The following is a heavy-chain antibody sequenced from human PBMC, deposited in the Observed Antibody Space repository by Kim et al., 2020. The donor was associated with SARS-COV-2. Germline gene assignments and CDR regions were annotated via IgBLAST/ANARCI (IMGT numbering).Heavy chain of an antibody. V-gene: IGHV3-33*01. D-gene: IGHD6-19*01. Sequence: GGSLRLSCAASGFTFSSYGMHWVRQAPGKGLEWVAVIWYDGSNKNYADSVKGRFTISRDNSKNTLYLQMNSLRAEDTAVYYCARDPKYSSGPTGWFDPWGQGTLVTVSS. CDR3: ARDPKYSSGPTGWFDP. CDR1: GFTFSSYG. CDR2: IWYDGSNK. J-gene: IGHJ5*02.